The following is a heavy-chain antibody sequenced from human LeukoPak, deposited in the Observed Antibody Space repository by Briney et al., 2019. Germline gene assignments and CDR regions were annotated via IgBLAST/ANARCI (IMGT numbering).Heavy chain of an antibody. CDR3: AQDIRIEQVPGLGPGS. J-gene: IGHJ5*02. V-gene: IGHV3-30*18. D-gene: IGHD2-21*01. Sequence: SGGSLRLSCVASGPNFGSYGMHWVRQAPGKGLEWLSVISYDGTNKVYAESVKGRFTISRDNSKNTLYLQMNSLRTEDTAVYFCAQDIRIEQVPGLGPGSWGQGTLVTVSS. CDR2: ISYDGTNK. CDR1: GPNFGSYG.